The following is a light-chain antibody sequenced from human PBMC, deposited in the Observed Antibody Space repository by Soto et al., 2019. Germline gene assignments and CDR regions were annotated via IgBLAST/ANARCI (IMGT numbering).Light chain of an antibody. CDR1: SRDVGGYNY. CDR3: SSYTSSTAVV. CDR2: DVS. J-gene: IGLJ2*01. V-gene: IGLV2-14*01. Sequence: QSALTQPASVSGSPGQSIAISCTGTSRDVGGYNYVSWYQQHEGKAPKLLIFDVSDRPSGVSNRFSGSKSGNTASLTISGLQAEDEADYYCSSYTSSTAVVFGGGTKLTVL.